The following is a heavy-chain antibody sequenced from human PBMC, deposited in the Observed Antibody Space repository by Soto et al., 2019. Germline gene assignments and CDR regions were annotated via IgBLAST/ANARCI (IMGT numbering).Heavy chain of an antibody. CDR2: IYWDDDK. CDR3: AHRLGKHDYGHFDY. D-gene: IGHD4-17*01. Sequence: QITLKESGPTLVKPTQTLTLTCTFSGFSLSTSGVGVGWIRQPPGKALEWLALIYWDDDKRYSPSLKSRLTITKVTSKNQVVLTMTNMDPVDTATYFCAHRLGKHDYGHFDYWGQGTLVTVSS. J-gene: IGHJ4*02. V-gene: IGHV2-5*02. CDR1: GFSLSTSGVG.